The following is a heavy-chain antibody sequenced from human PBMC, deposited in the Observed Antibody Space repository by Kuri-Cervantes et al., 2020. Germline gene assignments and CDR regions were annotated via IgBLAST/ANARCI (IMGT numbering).Heavy chain of an antibody. CDR3: ARGREWLRSRPFDY. CDR2: INHSGST. J-gene: IGHJ4*02. CDR1: GGSFSGYY. Sequence: GSLRLSCAVYGGSFSGYYWSWIRQPPGKGLEWIGEINHSGSTNYNPSLKSRVTISVDTSKNQFSLKLSSVTAADTAVYYCARGREWLRSRPFDYWAREPWSPSPQ. D-gene: IGHD5-12*01. V-gene: IGHV4-34*01.